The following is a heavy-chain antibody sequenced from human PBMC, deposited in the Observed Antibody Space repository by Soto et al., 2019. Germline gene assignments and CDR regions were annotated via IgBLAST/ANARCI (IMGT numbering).Heavy chain of an antibody. CDR1: GYTFTSYG. J-gene: IGHJ3*02. D-gene: IGHD5-12*01. Sequence: ASVKVSCKASGYTFTSYGISWVRQAPGQGLEWMGWISAYNGNTNYAQKLQGRVTMTTDTSTSTAYMELRSLRSDDTAVYYCARDERGYSGYDPLAGEAFDIWGQGTMVTVSS. V-gene: IGHV1-18*01. CDR3: ARDERGYSGYDPLAGEAFDI. CDR2: ISAYNGNT.